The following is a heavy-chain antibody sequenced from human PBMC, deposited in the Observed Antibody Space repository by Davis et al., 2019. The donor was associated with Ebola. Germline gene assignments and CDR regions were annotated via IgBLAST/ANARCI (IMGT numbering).Heavy chain of an antibody. CDR1: GGSISSSSYY. Sequence: MPSETLSLTCTVSGGSISSSSYYWGWIRRPPGKGLEWIGSIYYSGSTYYNPSLKSRVTISVDTSKNQFSLKLSSVTAADTAVYYCARHTSRFDPWGQGTLVTVSS. D-gene: IGHD3-16*01. V-gene: IGHV4-39*01. CDR2: IYYSGST. CDR3: ARHTSRFDP. J-gene: IGHJ5*02.